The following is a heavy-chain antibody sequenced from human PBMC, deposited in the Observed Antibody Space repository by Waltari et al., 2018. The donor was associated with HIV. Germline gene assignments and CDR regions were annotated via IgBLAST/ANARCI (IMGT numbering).Heavy chain of an antibody. Sequence: QVQLQESGPGLVQPSETLSPTCTLPGYSISSGYFCGWTLHPPGTGLEWIGSVSDGGSTSYNPSLKSRVTISVDTSKNHFSLRLSSVTAADTAVYYCARIYDNTGYNFLDYWGQGTLVTVSS. CDR1: GYSISSGYF. D-gene: IGHD3-22*01. V-gene: IGHV4-38-2*02. J-gene: IGHJ4*02. CDR3: ARIYDNTGYNFLDY. CDR2: VSDGGST.